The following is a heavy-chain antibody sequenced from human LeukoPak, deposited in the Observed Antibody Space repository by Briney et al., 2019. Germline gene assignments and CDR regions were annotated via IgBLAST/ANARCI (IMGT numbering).Heavy chain of an antibody. CDR3: TRHGIECSSTNCYWATVRY. Sequence: PSETLSLTCAVSAYSISSGCYWAWIRQPPGKGLEWIGSIYHSGSTYYNPSLKSRVTISIDTSKNQFSLKLSSVTAADTAVYYCTRHGIECSSTNCYWATVRYWGQGTLVTVSS. V-gene: IGHV4-38-2*01. D-gene: IGHD2-2*01. CDR2: IYHSGST. J-gene: IGHJ4*02. CDR1: AYSISSGCY.